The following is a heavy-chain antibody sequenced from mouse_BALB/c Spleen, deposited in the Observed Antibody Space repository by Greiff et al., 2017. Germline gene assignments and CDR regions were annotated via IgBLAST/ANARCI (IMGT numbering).Heavy chain of an antibody. Sequence: QVQLQQSGAELVRPGSSVKISCKASGYAFSSYWMNWVKQRPGQGLEWIGQIYPGDGDTNYNGKFKGKATLTADKSSSTAYMQLSSLTSEDSAVYFCARGDYYGSSTFDYWGQGTTLTVSS. J-gene: IGHJ2*01. V-gene: IGHV1-80*01. D-gene: IGHD1-1*01. CDR3: ARGDYYGSSTFDY. CDR1: GYAFSSYW. CDR2: IYPGDGDT.